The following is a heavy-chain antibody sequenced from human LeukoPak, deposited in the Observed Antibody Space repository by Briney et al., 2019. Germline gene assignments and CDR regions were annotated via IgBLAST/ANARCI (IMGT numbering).Heavy chain of an antibody. CDR2: INPKTGDT. CDR3: TRDWDPITGTTRWFDP. CDR1: GYSFTDYS. Sequence: ASVKVSCKASGYSFTDYSIHWVRQAPGQGLEWMGWINPKTGDTNYAQEFQGRVTMTRDTSITTAYMELSRLRSDDTAVYYCTRDWDPITGTTRWFDPWGQGTLVTVSS. D-gene: IGHD1-7*01. V-gene: IGHV1-2*02. J-gene: IGHJ5*02.